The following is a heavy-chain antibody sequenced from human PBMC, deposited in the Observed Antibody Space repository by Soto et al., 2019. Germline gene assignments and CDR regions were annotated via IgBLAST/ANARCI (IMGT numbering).Heavy chain of an antibody. V-gene: IGHV1-69*01. J-gene: IGHJ6*02. D-gene: IGHD2-2*01. Sequence: QVQLVQSGAEVKKPGSSVKVSCKASGGTFSSYAISWMRQAPGQGLEWMGGIIPIFGTANYAQKFQGRVTITADESTSTAYMELSSLRSEDTAVYYCATQGNVVVPAAIRTPYGMDVWGQGTTVTVSS. CDR2: IIPIFGTA. CDR3: ATQGNVVVPAAIRTPYGMDV. CDR1: GGTFSSYA.